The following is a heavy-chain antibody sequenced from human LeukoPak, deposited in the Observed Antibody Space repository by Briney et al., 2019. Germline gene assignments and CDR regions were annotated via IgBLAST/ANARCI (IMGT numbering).Heavy chain of an antibody. CDR2: INHSGST. CDR3: ARGRGTHDSSGIFDY. CDR1: GGSFSSYY. Sequence: SETLSLTCAVYGGSFSSYYWSWIRQPPGKGLEWIGEINHSGSTNYNPSLKSRVTISVDTSKKQFSLKLSSVTAADTAVYYCARGRGTHDSSGIFDYWGQGTLVTVSS. J-gene: IGHJ4*02. D-gene: IGHD3-22*01. V-gene: IGHV4-34*01.